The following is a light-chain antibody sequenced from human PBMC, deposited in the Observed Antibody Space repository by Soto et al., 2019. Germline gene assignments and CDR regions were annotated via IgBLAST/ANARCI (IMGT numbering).Light chain of an antibody. CDR3: QQCYSSPRT. V-gene: IGKV1-39*01. J-gene: IGKJ1*01. CDR1: QSISTY. Sequence: DIQMTQSPSTLSASVGDRVTITCRASQSISTYLNWYQQKVGRAPTLLIYAASSLQSGVPSRFSGGGSGKDFTLPISSLQPEDLAMSFCQQCYSSPRTFGQGTKVEIK. CDR2: AAS.